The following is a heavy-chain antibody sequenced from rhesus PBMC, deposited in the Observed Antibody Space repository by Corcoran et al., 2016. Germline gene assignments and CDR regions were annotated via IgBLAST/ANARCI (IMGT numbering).Heavy chain of an antibody. D-gene: IGHD3-34*01. CDR1: GGSSSAGYD. V-gene: IGHV4-76*01. CDR2: IYGNSGNT. J-gene: IGHJ4*01. Sequence: VHLQESGPGLVKPSETLSLTCAVSGGSSSAGYDWTWIRQPPGKGLEWIGYIYGNSGNTNYNPSLKNRVTISKDTSKNQFSLKLRSVTAADTAMYYCASGVIGYWGQGVLVTVSS. CDR3: ASGVIGY.